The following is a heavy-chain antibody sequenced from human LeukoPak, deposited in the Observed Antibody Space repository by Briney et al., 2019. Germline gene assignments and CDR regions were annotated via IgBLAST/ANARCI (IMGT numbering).Heavy chain of an antibody. Sequence: GGSLRLSCAASGFTVSSSYMGWVRQAPGKGLEWVSIIYSGGDTYSADSVKGRFTISRDNSKNTLYLQMNSLRAEDTAVYYCARDAWGGNSVDYWGQGTLVTVSS. CDR1: GFTVSSSY. CDR3: ARDAWGGNSVDY. J-gene: IGHJ4*02. CDR2: IYSGGDT. V-gene: IGHV3-53*05. D-gene: IGHD4-23*01.